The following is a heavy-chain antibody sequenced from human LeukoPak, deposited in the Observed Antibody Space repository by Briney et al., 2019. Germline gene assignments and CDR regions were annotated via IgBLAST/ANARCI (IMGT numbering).Heavy chain of an antibody. D-gene: IGHD4-17*01. CDR1: GYIFTTYA. J-gene: IGHJ5*02. V-gene: IGHV1-3*01. Sequence: ASVKVSCKASGYIFTTYAMHWVRQASGQRLEWMGWINAGNGNTKYSQKFQGRVTIIRDTSASTAYMELRSLRSEDTAVYYCARDGTTVTTAHNWFDPWGQGTLVTISS. CDR2: INAGNGNT. CDR3: ARDGTTVTTAHNWFDP.